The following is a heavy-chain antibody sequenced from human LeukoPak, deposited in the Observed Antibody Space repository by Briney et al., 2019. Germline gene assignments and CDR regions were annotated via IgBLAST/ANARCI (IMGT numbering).Heavy chain of an antibody. CDR1: GGSISPHY. CDR2: IYYSGNT. V-gene: IGHV4-59*11. J-gene: IGHJ4*02. Sequence: SETLSLTCTVSGGSISPHYWSWIRQPPGKGLEWLGYIYYSGNTEYKPSLKSRVAMSVDTSKNQFSLRLSSVTAADTAVYYCARSTGSTMFIDYWGQGTLVTVSS. D-gene: IGHD3-10*02. CDR3: ARSTGSTMFIDY.